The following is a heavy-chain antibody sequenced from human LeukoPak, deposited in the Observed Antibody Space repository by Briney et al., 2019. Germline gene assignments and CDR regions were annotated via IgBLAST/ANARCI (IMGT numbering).Heavy chain of an antibody. Sequence: RGSLRLSCATSGFTFSNYYMSWIRQAPGKGLEWVSYISGSSGSTNYADSVMGRFTISRDNGKNSLYLQMNSLRAEDTAVYYCARDQGENYDSSGYYPYWGQGTLVTVSS. CDR3: ARDQGENYDSSGYYPY. J-gene: IGHJ4*02. D-gene: IGHD3-22*01. CDR1: GFTFSNYY. CDR2: ISGSSGST. V-gene: IGHV3-11*06.